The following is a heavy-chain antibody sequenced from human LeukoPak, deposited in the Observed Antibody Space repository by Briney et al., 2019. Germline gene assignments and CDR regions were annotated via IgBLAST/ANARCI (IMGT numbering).Heavy chain of an antibody. J-gene: IGHJ5*02. D-gene: IGHD3-9*01. CDR2: ISGNGGTT. CDR1: GFTFTTYS. V-gene: IGHV3-23*01. CDR3: AKGNDILTA. Sequence: QRWGSLRLSCAASGFTFTTYSMSWVRQAPGRGLEWVSSISGNGGTTYYADSVRGRFTISRDNSKNTLFLQMSSLRAGDTAVYYCAKGNDILTAWGQGTLVTVSS.